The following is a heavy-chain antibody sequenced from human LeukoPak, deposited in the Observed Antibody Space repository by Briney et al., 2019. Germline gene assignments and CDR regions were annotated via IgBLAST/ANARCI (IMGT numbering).Heavy chain of an antibody. CDR1: GGSFSGYY. CDR3: ARSSRWYSSSPTRWFDP. V-gene: IGHV4-34*01. CDR2: INHSGST. Sequence: SETLSLTCAVYGGSFSGYYWSWIRQPPGKGLEWIGEINHSGSTNYNPSLKSRVTISVDTSKNQFSLKLSSVTAADTAVYYCARSSRWYSSSPTRWFDPWGQGTLVTVSS. D-gene: IGHD6-13*01. J-gene: IGHJ5*02.